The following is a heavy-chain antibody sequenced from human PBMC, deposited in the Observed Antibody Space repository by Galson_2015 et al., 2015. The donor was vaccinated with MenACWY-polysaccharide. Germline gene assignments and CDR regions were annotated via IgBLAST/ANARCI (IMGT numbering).Heavy chain of an antibody. D-gene: IGHD3-3*01. CDR1: GFTFSTYA. Sequence: SLRLSCAASGFTFSTYAIHWVRQAPGKRLEWVAVVSYDGSDKYYADSVKGRFTISRDNSKNTLYLQMNSLRPEDTAVYYCARKGGRATFGVVVAYFNYWGQGTLVTVSS. V-gene: IGHV3-30-3*01. CDR3: ARKGGRATFGVVVAYFNY. CDR2: VSYDGSDK. J-gene: IGHJ4*02.